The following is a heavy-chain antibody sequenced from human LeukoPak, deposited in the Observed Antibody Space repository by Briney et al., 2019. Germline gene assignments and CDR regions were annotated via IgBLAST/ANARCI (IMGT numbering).Heavy chain of an antibody. CDR3: ARDPPIAAAGTEDY. J-gene: IGHJ4*02. V-gene: IGHV3-20*04. CDR1: GFTFGDHG. D-gene: IGHD6-13*01. CDR2: ISWNGGST. Sequence: PGGSLRLSCAASGFTFGDHGMSWVRQAPGKGLEWVSGISWNGGSTDYADSVKGRFTISRDNAKNSLYLQMNSLRAEDTALYYCARDPPIAAAGTEDYWGQGTLVTVSS.